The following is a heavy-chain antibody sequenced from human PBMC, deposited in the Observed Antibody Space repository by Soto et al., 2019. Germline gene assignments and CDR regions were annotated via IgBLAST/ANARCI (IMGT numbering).Heavy chain of an antibody. CDR2: ISSRSSGI. CDR1: GFNFSGYA. D-gene: IGHD2-8*02. V-gene: IGHV3-48*03. Sequence: VQLVVSGGGLAQPGGSLRLSCGGSGFNFSGYAMKWVRQAPGKGLEWVSYISSRSSGIHYADSVKGQFTISRDNGKRPLYLQKTRLRVEETGIYYCDRGVLDYWGQGAWVTVSS. CDR3: DRGVLDY. J-gene: IGHJ4*02.